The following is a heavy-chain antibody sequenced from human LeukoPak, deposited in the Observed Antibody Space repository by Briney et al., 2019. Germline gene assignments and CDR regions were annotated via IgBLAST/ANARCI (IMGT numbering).Heavy chain of an antibody. CDR3: ALAAYYDSSGFRYYFDY. D-gene: IGHD3-22*01. V-gene: IGHV1-69*13. Sequence: ASVKVSCKASRGTFSSYAISWVRQAPGQGREWMGGIIPIFGTANYAQKFQGRVTITADESTSTAYMELSSLRSEDTAVYYCALAAYYDSSGFRYYFDYWGQGTLVTVSS. CDR1: RGTFSSYA. CDR2: IIPIFGTA. J-gene: IGHJ4*02.